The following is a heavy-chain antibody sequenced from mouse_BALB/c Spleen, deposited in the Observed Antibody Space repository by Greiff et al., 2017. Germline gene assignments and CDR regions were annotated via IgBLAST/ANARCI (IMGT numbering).Heavy chain of an antibody. J-gene: IGHJ4*01. CDR1: GYTFTSYY. V-gene: IGHV1S56*01. Sequence: VQLVESGPELVKPGASVRISCKASGYTFTSYYIHWVKQRPGQGLEWIGWIYPGNVNTKYNEKFKGKATLTADKSSSTAYMQLSSLTSEDSAVYYCGRPGNGAMDYWGQGTSVTVSS. CDR3: GRPGNGAMDY. CDR2: IYPGNVNT. D-gene: IGHD2-1*01.